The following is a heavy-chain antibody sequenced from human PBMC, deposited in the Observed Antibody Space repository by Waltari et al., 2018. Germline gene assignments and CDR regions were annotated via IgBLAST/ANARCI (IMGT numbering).Heavy chain of an antibody. V-gene: IGHV4-34*01. CDR3: ARGAAVAAIYYYYYYYMDV. J-gene: IGHJ6*03. CDR2: INHSGST. CDR1: GVSFSGYY. D-gene: IGHD6-19*01. Sequence: QVQLQQWGAGLVKPSATLSLTCAVYGVSFSGYYWSWIRQPPGKRLEWIGDINHSGSTNYNPSLKSRVTISVDTSKNQFSLKLSSVTAADTAVYYCARGAAVAAIYYYYYYYMDVWGKGTTVTVSS.